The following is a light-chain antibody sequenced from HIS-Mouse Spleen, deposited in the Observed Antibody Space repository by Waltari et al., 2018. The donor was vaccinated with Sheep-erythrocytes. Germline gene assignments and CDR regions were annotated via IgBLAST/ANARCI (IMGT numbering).Light chain of an antibody. CDR1: QGISSY. CDR3: QQLNSYPPA. J-gene: IGKJ3*01. V-gene: IGKV1-9*01. Sequence: TQSPATLSVSPGERATLSCRASQGISSYLAWYQQKPGKAPKLLIYAASTLQSGVPSRFSGSGSGTEFTLTISSLQPEDFATYYCQQLNSYPPAFGPGTKVDIK. CDR2: AAS.